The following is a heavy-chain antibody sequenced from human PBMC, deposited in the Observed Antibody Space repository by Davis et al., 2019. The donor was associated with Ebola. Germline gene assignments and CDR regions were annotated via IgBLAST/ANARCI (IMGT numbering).Heavy chain of an antibody. CDR3: ARDSGVVAAIWFDP. CDR1: GFILTNYA. V-gene: IGHV1-3*01. D-gene: IGHD2-15*01. J-gene: IGHJ5*02. Sequence: ASVKVSCKASGFILTNYAIHWVRQAPGQRLEWMGWINAGNGNTKYSQKFQGRVTITRDTSASTAYMELSSLRSEDTAVYYCARDSGVVAAIWFDPWGQGTLVTVSS. CDR2: INAGNGNT.